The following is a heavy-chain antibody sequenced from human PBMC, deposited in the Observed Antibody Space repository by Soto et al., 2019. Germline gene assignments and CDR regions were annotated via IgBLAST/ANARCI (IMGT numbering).Heavy chain of an antibody. CDR2: ISSSSSTI. J-gene: IGHJ5*02. D-gene: IGHD4-17*01. CDR1: GFTFSSYS. V-gene: IGHV3-48*01. CDR3: ARDGDYGDYAP. Sequence: EVQLVESGGGLAQPGGSRRLSCAASGFTFSSYSMNWVRQAPGKGLEWVSYISSSSSTIYYADSVKGRFTISRDNAKNSLYLQMNSLRAEDTAVYYCARDGDYGDYAPWGQGTLVTVSS.